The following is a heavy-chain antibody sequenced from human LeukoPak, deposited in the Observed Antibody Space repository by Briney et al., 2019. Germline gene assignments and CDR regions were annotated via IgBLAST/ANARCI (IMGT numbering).Heavy chain of an antibody. D-gene: IGHD6-19*01. Sequence: GGSLRLSCAASGFTFTSYATHWVRQAPGKGLEWMAVISNDGNNRYYADSVKGRFTISRDNAKNTLYLQMNSLRADDTAVYYCARSSGRSPFDMWGQGTMVTVSS. CDR3: ARSSGRSPFDM. J-gene: IGHJ3*02. CDR2: ISNDGNNR. V-gene: IGHV3-30-3*01. CDR1: GFTFTSYA.